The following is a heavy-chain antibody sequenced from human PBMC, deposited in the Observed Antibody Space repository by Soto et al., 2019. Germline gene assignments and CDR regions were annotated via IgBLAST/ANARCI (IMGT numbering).Heavy chain of an antibody. V-gene: IGHV3-23*01. Sequence: DVQLLESGGDLVQPGGSLRLSCAASGFIFSNYAMSWVRQAPGKGLEWVSLIRGSGGPTNYADSVKGRFTVSRDNSKNILLLQMNRLRDEDTAVYYCVKDFRDGSDWTHDWGQGTLVTISS. CDR1: GFIFSNYA. CDR3: VKDFRDGSDWTHD. J-gene: IGHJ4*02. D-gene: IGHD5-12*01. CDR2: IRGSGGPT.